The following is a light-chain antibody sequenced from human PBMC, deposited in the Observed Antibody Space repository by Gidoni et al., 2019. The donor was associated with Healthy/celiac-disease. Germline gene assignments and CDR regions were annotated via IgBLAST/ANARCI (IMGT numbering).Light chain of an antibody. CDR1: QSVSSY. CDR2: DAS. V-gene: IGKV3-11*01. J-gene: IGKJ5*01. CDR3: QQRSNWPSIT. Sequence: EIVLTQSPATLSLSPGERANLSCRASQSVSSYLAWYQQKPGQAPRLLIYDASNRATGIPARFSCSGSGTDFTLTIRSLEPEDFAFYYCQQRSNWPSITFGQGTRLEIK.